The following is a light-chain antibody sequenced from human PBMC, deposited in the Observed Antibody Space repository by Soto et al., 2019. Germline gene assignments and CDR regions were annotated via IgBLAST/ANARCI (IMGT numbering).Light chain of an antibody. CDR2: KAS. Sequence: DIQMTQSPSTLSASVGDKVTITCRVSQSISSWLAWYQQIPGKAPKLLIFKASSLQSGVPSRFSGSGSGTEFTLTITSLQPDDFAIYYCQQYNSYFPTFGGGTKVEI. CDR1: QSISSW. J-gene: IGKJ4*01. V-gene: IGKV1-5*03. CDR3: QQYNSYFPT.